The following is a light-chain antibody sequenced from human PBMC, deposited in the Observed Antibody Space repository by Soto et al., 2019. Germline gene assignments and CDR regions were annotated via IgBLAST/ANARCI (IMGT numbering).Light chain of an antibody. V-gene: IGLV1-44*01. CDR3: AAWDDSPNGLVV. CDR1: SSNIGSNT. Sequence: QSVLTQPPSASGTPGQRVTISCSGSSSNIGSNTVNWYQQLPGTAPKLLIYSNNQRPSGVPDRFSGSKSGTSASLAISGLQSEDEADYYCAAWDDSPNGLVVLGGGTKLTVL. J-gene: IGLJ2*01. CDR2: SNN.